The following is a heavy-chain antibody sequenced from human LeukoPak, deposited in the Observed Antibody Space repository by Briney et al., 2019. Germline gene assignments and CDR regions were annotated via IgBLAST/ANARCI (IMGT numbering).Heavy chain of an antibody. D-gene: IGHD4-11*01. CDR2: FYNSGST. CDR1: GVYISTSDSF. CDR3: ARQSEDLLQAFDS. Sequence: SETLSLICEVSGVYISTSDSFWGWIRQPPGKGLEWIGSFYNSGSTYYSPSLTSRVTMSADTSKNRFSLMLSSVTAADTAVYFCARQSEDLLQAFDSWGQGTLVTVSS. V-gene: IGHV4-39*01. J-gene: IGHJ4*02.